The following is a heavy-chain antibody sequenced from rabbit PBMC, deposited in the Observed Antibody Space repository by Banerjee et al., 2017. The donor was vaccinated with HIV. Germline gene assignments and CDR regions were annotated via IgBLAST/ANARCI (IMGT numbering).Heavy chain of an antibody. D-gene: IGHD4-2*01. CDR2: IYGGSSGST. CDR1: GFSFTSSYW. Sequence: EESGGDLVKPEGSLTLTCTASGFSFTSSYWICWVRQAPGKGLEWIACIYGGSSGSTYYASWAKGRFTISKTSSTTMTLQMTSLTAADTATYFCARGSAYAGAGYALWGQGTLVTV. V-gene: IGHV1S45*01. CDR3: ARGSAYAGAGYAL. J-gene: IGHJ4*01.